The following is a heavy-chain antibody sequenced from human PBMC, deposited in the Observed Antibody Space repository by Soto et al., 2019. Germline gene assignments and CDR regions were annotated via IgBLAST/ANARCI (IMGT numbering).Heavy chain of an antibody. J-gene: IGHJ6*02. D-gene: IGHD3-22*01. CDR3: AIGGYYDRSGYSMDV. Sequence: SETLSLTCAVSGGSISSGGYSWSWIRQPPGKGLEWIGYIYHSGSTYYNPSLKSRVTISVDTSKNQFSLKLSSVTAADTAVYYCAIGGYYDRSGYSMDVWGQGTTVTVSS. CDR1: GGSISSGGYS. CDR2: IYHSGST. V-gene: IGHV4-30-2*01.